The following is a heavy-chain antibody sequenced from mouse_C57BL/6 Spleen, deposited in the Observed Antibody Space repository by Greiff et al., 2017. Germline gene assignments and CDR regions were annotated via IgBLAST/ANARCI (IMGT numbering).Heavy chain of an antibody. J-gene: IGHJ2*01. CDR2: ISYDGSN. D-gene: IGHD2-4*01. CDR3: ASTIYYEDY. CDR1: GYSITSGYY. Sequence: EVQLQQSGPGLVKPSQSLSLTCSVTGYSITSGYYWNWIRQFPGNKLEWMGYISYDGSNNYNPSLKNRISITRDTSKNQFFLKLNSVTTEDTATYYCASTIYYEDYWGQGTTLTVSS. V-gene: IGHV3-6*01.